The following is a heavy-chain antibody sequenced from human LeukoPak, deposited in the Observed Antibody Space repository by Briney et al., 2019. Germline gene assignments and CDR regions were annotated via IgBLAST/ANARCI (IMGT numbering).Heavy chain of an antibody. D-gene: IGHD6-13*01. CDR3: ARGQPPSYYDMDV. CDR1: GFTFSSYG. Sequence: GGSLRLSCAASGFTFSSYGMHWVRQAPGKGLEWVAVIWSDGSSKHYADSVEGRFTISRDNSKNTLYLQMNSLRGEDTAVYYCARGQPPSYYDMDVWGQGTTVTVSS. J-gene: IGHJ6*02. V-gene: IGHV3-33*01. CDR2: IWSDGSSK.